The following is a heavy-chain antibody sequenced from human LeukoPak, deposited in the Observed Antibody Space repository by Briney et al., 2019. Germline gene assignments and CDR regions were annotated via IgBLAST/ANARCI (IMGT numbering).Heavy chain of an antibody. CDR1: GYSISSGYY. CDR3: ARSYSNWFDP. J-gene: IGHJ5*02. Sequence: SETLSLTCTVSGYSISSGYYWGWIRQPPGKGLEWIGSIYHSGSTYYNPSIKSRVTISVDTSKNQFSLKLSSVTAADTAVYYCARSYSNWFDPWGQGTLVTVSS. V-gene: IGHV4-38-2*02. D-gene: IGHD2-21*01. CDR2: IYHSGST.